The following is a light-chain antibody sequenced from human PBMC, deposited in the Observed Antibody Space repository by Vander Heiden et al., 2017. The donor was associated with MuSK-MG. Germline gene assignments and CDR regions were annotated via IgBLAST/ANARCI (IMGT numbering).Light chain of an antibody. J-gene: IGKJ1*01. V-gene: IGKV1-39*01. Sequence: DIQLTQSPSSLSVSVGDRVTITCRASQSISNYLNWYQQKPGKAPKLLMYAASSVQSGVPSRFSGSGSGTDFTLTISSLQPEDFATYYCQQRYSTPWTCGQGTKVEIK. CDR1: QSISNY. CDR2: AAS. CDR3: QQRYSTPWT.